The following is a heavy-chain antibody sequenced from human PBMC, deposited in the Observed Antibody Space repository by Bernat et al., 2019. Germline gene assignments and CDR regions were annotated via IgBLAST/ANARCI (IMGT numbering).Heavy chain of an antibody. J-gene: IGHJ4*02. CDR2: IYYSGST. D-gene: IGHD5-24*01. V-gene: IGHV4-39*01. CDR3: ARQDGDGYNLGAFDY. Sequence: QVQLQQWGAGLLKPSETLSLTCTVSGGSISSSSYYWGWIRQPPGKGLEWIGSIYYSGSTYYNPSLKSRVTISVDTSKNQFSLKLSSVTAADTAVYYCARQDGDGYNLGAFDYWGQGTLVTVSS. CDR1: GGSISSSSYY.